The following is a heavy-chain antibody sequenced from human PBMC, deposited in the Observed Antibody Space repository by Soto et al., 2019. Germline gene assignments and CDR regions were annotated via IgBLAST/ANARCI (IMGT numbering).Heavy chain of an antibody. CDR2: ISSSSSTI. J-gene: IGHJ4*02. CDR3: AREEGNGYFDY. V-gene: IGHV3-11*04. Sequence: GGSLRLSCAASGFTFSDYYMSWIRQAPGKGLEWVSYISSSSSTIYYADSVLGRFTISRDNAKNSLYLHMNSLRDEDTAVYYCAREEGNGYFDYWGQGSPVTVSS. CDR1: GFTFSDYY. D-gene: IGHD2-8*01.